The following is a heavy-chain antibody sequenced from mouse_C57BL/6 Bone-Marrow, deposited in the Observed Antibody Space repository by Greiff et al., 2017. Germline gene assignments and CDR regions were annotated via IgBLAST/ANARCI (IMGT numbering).Heavy chain of an antibody. V-gene: IGHV5-15*04. J-gene: IGHJ4*01. Sequence: EVKLVESGGGLVQPGGSLKLSCAASGFTFSDYGMAWVRQAPRKGPEWVAFISNLAYSIYYADTVTGRFTIYRENAKNTLYLEMSSLRSEDTAMYYCARRGITTGYYYAMDYWGKGTSVTVSS. CDR3: ARRGITTGYYYAMDY. D-gene: IGHD2-4*01. CDR1: GFTFSDYG. CDR2: ISNLAYSI.